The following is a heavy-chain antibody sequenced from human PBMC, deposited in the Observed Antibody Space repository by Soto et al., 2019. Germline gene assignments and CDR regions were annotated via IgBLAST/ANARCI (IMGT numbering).Heavy chain of an antibody. J-gene: IGHJ4*02. CDR2: INAGNGNT. Sequence: QVQLVQSGAEEKKPGASVKVSCKASGYTFTSYAMHWVRQAPGQRLEWMGWINAGNGNTKYSQKFQGRVTSTRDTSASTAYMELSSLRSDDTAVYYCARSIVVVTALDYWVQGTLVTVSS. V-gene: IGHV1-3*05. D-gene: IGHD2-21*02. CDR1: GYTFTSYA. CDR3: ARSIVVVTALDY.